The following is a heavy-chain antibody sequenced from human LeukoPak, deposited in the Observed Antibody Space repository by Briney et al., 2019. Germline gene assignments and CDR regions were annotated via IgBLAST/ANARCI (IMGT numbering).Heavy chain of an antibody. CDR1: GYTFSIYR. Sequence: GASVTVSCKASGYTFSIYRISWVRQAPGQGLEWLVWLSDYNGNTNYAQKFQGRVTMTTDTSTNTAYMELRSLRSDDTAVYYCAREGDLNTVTPIFDHWGQGTLVTVSS. CDR2: LSDYNGNT. V-gene: IGHV1-18*01. D-gene: IGHD4-17*01. CDR3: AREGDLNTVTPIFDH. J-gene: IGHJ4*02.